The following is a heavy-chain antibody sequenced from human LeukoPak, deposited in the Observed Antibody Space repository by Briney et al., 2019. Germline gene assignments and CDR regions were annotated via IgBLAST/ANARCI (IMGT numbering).Heavy chain of an antibody. CDR2: IKQEGSEK. V-gene: IGHV3-7*01. J-gene: IGHJ3*02. CDR1: GFTFSSYW. Sequence: GGSLRLSCAASGFTFSSYWMSWVRQAPGKGLEWVANIKQEGSEKYYVDSVKGRFTISRDNAKNSLYLQMNSLRAEDTAVYYCARARIAARGFVAFDIWGQGTMVTVSS. CDR3: ARARIAARGFVAFDI. D-gene: IGHD6-6*01.